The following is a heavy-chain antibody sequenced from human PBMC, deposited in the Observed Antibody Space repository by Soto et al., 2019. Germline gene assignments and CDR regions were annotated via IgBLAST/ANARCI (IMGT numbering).Heavy chain of an antibody. Sequence: GGSLRLSCAASGFTFSSYGMHWVRQAPGKGLEWVAVISYDGSNKYYADSVKGRFTISRDNSKNTLYLQMNSLRAEDTAVYYCAKSGMDGYWGQGTLVTVSS. CDR1: GFTFSSYG. D-gene: IGHD2-2*03. CDR3: AKSGMDGY. CDR2: ISYDGSNK. J-gene: IGHJ4*02. V-gene: IGHV3-30*18.